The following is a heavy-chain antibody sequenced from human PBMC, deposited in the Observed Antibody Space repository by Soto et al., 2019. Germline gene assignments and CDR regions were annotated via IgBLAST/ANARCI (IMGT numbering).Heavy chain of an antibody. CDR3: VRGTVTTGWFDP. J-gene: IGHJ5*02. Sequence: QLQLQEPGPGLVKPSETLSLTCTVSDDSITRNSFYWGWVRQPPGKGLDWIGNIYYGGTTYYNPSLNSRVTISVDTFTKQFSLKLTSVTAVDTGVYYCVRGTVTTGWFDPWGQGTLVTVSS. CDR2: IYYGGTT. V-gene: IGHV4-39*01. D-gene: IGHD4-17*01. CDR1: DDSITRNSFY.